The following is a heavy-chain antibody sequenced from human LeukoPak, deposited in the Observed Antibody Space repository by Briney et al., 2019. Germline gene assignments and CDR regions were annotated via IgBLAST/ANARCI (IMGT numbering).Heavy chain of an antibody. CDR2: IISRTRNL. J-gene: IGHJ5*02. CDR3: TRVPLSYHESTGYYQSRFDP. Sequence: PGGSLRLSCTDSVYTFRTHAMNSVPHAPGEGLECVSSIISRTRNLSYEGSVKGRLTMSRDDAENSVYLEMNSLIAKDTAVYYCTRVPLSYHESTGYYQSRFDPWGQGTLVTVSS. V-gene: IGHV3-21*01. CDR1: VYTFRTHA. D-gene: IGHD3-22*01.